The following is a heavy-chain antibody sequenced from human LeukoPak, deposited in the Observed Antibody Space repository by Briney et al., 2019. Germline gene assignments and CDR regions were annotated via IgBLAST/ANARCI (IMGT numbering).Heavy chain of an antibody. D-gene: IGHD6-19*01. CDR1: GYRFTNYW. V-gene: IGHV5-51*01. Sequence: GESLKISCRGSGYRFTNYWIGWVRQMPGKGLEWVGIIYPGDSDTRYNPSFQGQVTISADKSISTAYLRWSSLRASDTAHYYCARHLHSSGYFHFDYWGQGTLVTVSS. J-gene: IGHJ4*02. CDR3: ARHLHSSGYFHFDY. CDR2: IYPGDSDT.